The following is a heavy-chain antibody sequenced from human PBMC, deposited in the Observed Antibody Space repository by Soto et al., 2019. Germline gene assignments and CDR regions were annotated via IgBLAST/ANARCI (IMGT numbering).Heavy chain of an antibody. V-gene: IGHV4-30-2*01. CDR3: ASVEMATIGAFDP. D-gene: IGHD5-12*01. J-gene: IGHJ5*02. Sequence: QLQLQESGSGLVKPSQTLSLTCAVSGGSISSGGYSWSWIRQPPGKGLEWIGYIYHSGSTYYNPSLKSLVTISVDRSKNQFSLKLSSVTAADTAVYYCASVEMATIGAFDPWGQGTLVTVSS. CDR1: GGSISSGGYS. CDR2: IYHSGST.